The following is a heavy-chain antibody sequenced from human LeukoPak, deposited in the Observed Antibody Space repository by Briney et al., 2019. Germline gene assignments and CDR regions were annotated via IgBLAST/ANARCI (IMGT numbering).Heavy chain of an antibody. CDR3: ARSITIFGVVGSAGGY. Sequence: ASVTVSCMGSGYTFTRYGSSGVGQAPGQGVEGMGWISAYNGNTNYAQKLQGSVTLTPDTSTSTAYIDLRSLRSDDTAVYYCARSITIFGVVGSAGGYWGQGTLVTVSS. CDR1: GYTFTRYG. V-gene: IGHV1-18*01. CDR2: ISAYNGNT. J-gene: IGHJ4*02. D-gene: IGHD3-3*01.